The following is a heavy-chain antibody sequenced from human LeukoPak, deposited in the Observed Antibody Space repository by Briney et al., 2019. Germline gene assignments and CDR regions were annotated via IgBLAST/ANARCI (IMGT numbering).Heavy chain of an antibody. V-gene: IGHV3-23*01. CDR3: AKGRSRFDY. CDR1: GFTLSSYA. J-gene: IGHJ4*02. Sequence: QTGGSLRLSCAASGFTLSSYAMSWVRQAPGKGLEWVSAISGSGGSTYYADSVKGRFTISRDNSKNTQYLQMNSLRAEDTAVYYCAKGRSRFDYWGQGTLVTVSS. D-gene: IGHD6-19*01. CDR2: ISGSGGST.